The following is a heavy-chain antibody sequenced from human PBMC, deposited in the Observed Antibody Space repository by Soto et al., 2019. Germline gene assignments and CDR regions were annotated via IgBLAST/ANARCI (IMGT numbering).Heavy chain of an antibody. J-gene: IGHJ6*03. CDR3: ARVRYCSSTSCYLYYYYMYV. CDR2: IYYSGST. V-gene: IGHV4-31*01. D-gene: IGHD2-2*01. CDR1: GGSISSGGYY. Sequence: QVQLQESGPGLVKPSQTLSLTCTVSGGSISSGGYYWSWIRQHPGKGLEWLGYIYYSGSTYYNPSLKSLVTISVDTSKNQFSLNLSSVTAADTAVYYCARVRYCSSTSCYLYYYYMYVWGKGTTVTVSS.